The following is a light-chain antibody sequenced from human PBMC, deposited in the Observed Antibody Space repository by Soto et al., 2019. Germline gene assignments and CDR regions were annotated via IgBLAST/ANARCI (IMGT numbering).Light chain of an antibody. J-gene: IGKJ1*01. CDR1: QSVSSK. Sequence: EIVMTQSPATLSVSPGERATLSCRASQSVSSKLAWFQQKPGQAPSLLIYGVSTRATGVPVRFSGSGSGTEFTLTISGLEPEDFAVYYCQQYGNSRGTFGQGTKVDIK. V-gene: IGKV3-15*01. CDR2: GVS. CDR3: QQYGNSRGT.